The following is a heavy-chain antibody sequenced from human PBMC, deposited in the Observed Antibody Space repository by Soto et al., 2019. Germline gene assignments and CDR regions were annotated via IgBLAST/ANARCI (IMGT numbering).Heavy chain of an antibody. CDR2: ISASGAYT. D-gene: IGHD6-6*01. CDR3: AKEVIAARPYYFGY. J-gene: IGHJ4*02. Sequence: PGGSLRLSCAASGFTFSSYAVSWARQTPGKGLEWVSTISASGAYTYYADSVKGRFTISRDNSKNTLYLQMRSLRAGDTATYYCAKEVIAARPYYFGYWGQGTLVTVSS. V-gene: IGHV3-23*01. CDR1: GFTFSSYA.